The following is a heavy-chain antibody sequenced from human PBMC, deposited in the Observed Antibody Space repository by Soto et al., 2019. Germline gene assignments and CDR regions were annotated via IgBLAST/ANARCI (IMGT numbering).Heavy chain of an antibody. V-gene: IGHV2-5*02. CDR3: AHRANSGSYPLFDY. D-gene: IGHD1-26*01. CDR1: GFSLTPTRDG. J-gene: IGHJ4*01. Sequence: QITLQESGPTLVKPTQTLTLTCTFSGFSLTPTRDGMGWIRQPPGKALEWLEIIYCADDKRYSPSQKGRLTITYHPAQNQVVRPISDMDPVDTALYYCAHRANSGSYPLFDYWGHGTLVTFSS. CDR2: IYCADDK.